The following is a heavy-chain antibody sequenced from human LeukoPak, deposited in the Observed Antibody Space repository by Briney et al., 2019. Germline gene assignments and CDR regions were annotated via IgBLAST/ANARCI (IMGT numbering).Heavy chain of an antibody. CDR1: GGSISSGDYY. D-gene: IGHD3-3*01. Sequence: SETLSLTCTVSGGSISSGDYYWGWVRQPPGRGLEWIGYIYYSGSTYYNPSLKSRVTISVDTSNNQFSLKLSSVPAADTAVYYCARSPVSLRFSFDYWGQGTLVTVSS. J-gene: IGHJ4*02. V-gene: IGHV4-30-4*08. CDR2: IYYSGST. CDR3: ARSPVSLRFSFDY.